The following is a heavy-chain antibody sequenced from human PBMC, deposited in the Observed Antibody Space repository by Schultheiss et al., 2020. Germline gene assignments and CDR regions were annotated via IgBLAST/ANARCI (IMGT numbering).Heavy chain of an antibody. CDR1: GGSISSSSYY. D-gene: IGHD6-25*01. V-gene: IGHV4-39*07. J-gene: IGHJ6*03. Sequence: SATLSLTCTVSGGSISSSSYYWGWIRQPPGKGLEWIGSIYYSGSTYYNPSLKSRVTISVDTSRTQFSLNLTSVTTADTAVYYCARGGYQTIFYYFYMDVWGKGTTVTGSS. CDR2: IYYSGST. CDR3: ARGGYQTIFYYFYMDV.